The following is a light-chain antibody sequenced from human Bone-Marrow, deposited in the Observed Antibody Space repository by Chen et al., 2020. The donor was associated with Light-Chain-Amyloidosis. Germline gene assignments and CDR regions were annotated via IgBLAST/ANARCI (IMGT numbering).Light chain of an antibody. Sequence: QSALTQPASGSGSPGQSITISCTGTSSDVGCDNHVSWYQQHPDKAPKLMIYEVTNRPSGVPDRSAGSKSDNTASLTIAGLQTEDEADYFCSSYTITNTLVFGSGTRVTVL. V-gene: IGLV2-14*01. J-gene: IGLJ1*01. CDR1: SSDVGCDNH. CDR3: SSYTITNTLV. CDR2: EVT.